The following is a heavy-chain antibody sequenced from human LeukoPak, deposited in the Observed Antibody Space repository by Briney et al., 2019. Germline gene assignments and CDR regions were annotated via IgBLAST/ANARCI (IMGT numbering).Heavy chain of an antibody. CDR1: GFTFSSYS. V-gene: IGHV3-23*01. Sequence: GGSLRLSCAASGFTFSSYSTNWVRQAPGKGLEWVSSISGSGGGTFYADSVKGRFTISRDNSKNTLYLQMNSLRVEDTAVYYCAKAPRFGDHATEYYYYYMHVWGKGTTVTVSS. J-gene: IGHJ6*03. CDR3: AKAPRFGDHATEYYYYYMHV. D-gene: IGHD3-16*01. CDR2: ISGSGGGT.